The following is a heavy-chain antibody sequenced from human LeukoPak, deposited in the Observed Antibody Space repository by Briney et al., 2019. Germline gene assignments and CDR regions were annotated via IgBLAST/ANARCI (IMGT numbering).Heavy chain of an antibody. CDR2: ISSSGSTI. D-gene: IGHD1-7*01. CDR1: GFTFSDYY. Sequence: GGSLRLSCAASGFTFSDYYMSWLRQAPGKGLEWVSYISSSGSTIYYADSVKGRFTISRDNAKNSLYLQMNSLRAEDTAVYYCARGTTNYYYYMDVWGKGTTVTVSS. J-gene: IGHJ6*03. CDR3: ARGTTNYYYYMDV. V-gene: IGHV3-11*04.